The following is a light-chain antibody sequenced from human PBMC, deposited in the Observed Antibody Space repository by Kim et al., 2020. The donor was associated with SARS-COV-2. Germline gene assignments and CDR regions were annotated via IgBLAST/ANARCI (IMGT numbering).Light chain of an antibody. J-gene: IGKJ2*01. CDR3: QQYSSYSYT. Sequence: DIQMTQSPSTLSASIGDRVTITCRASQSISDWLAWYQQKPGKAPKLLIYKASTLESGVPLRFSGSASGTEFILTISSLQPDDFATYYCQQYSSYSYTFGQGTKLEI. CDR2: KAS. CDR1: QSISDW. V-gene: IGKV1-5*03.